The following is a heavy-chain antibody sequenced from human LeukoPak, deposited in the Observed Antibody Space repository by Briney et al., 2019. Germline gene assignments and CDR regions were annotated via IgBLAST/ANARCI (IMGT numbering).Heavy chain of an antibody. CDR3: FGGPDYFDY. CDR2: FYNSGRS. CDR1: DDSISDYY. D-gene: IGHD3-10*01. V-gene: IGHV4-59*01. J-gene: IGHJ4*02. Sequence: PSETLSLTCTVSDDSISDYYRGWIRQPPGKGLEWIGYFYNSGRSTYNPSLKSRVTISADTSKNHFSLKLNSVTTADTAVYYCFGGPDYFDYWGQGTLVTVSS.